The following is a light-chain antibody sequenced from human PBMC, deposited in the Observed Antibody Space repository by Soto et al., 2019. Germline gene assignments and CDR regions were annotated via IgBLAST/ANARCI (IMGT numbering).Light chain of an antibody. CDR2: GAS. CDR3: QQSCRAFQT. Sequence: EIVLTQSPGTLSLTPGERATLSCRARQSVRSNFLACYQHKPVRAPMHLIYGASSRATYFPDRFCSTASGTASTLLIRRLDPEDSAAYYSQQSCRAFQTFVPGTKVDI. CDR1: QSVRSNF. J-gene: IGKJ3*01. V-gene: IGKV3-20*01.